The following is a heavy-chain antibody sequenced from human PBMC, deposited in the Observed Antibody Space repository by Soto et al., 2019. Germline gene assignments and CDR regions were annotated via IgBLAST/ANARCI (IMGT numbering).Heavy chain of an antibody. V-gene: IGHV4-4*02. CDR3: AGRIVGPTTD. J-gene: IGHJ4*02. Sequence: SETLSLTCAVSGGSISSSNWWSWVRQPPGKGLEWIVEIFHSGSTNYNPSLKSRVTISVDKSKNQFSLKLSSLTAADTAVYYCAGRIVGPTTDWGQGTLVTVSS. D-gene: IGHD1-26*01. CDR1: GGSISSSNW. CDR2: IFHSGST.